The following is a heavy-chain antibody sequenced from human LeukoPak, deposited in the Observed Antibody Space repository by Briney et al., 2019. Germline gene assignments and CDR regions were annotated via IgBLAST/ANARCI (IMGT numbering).Heavy chain of an antibody. D-gene: IGHD3-10*01. CDR3: ARDSGTTGEVKFDP. CDR1: GGSISSSNW. V-gene: IGHV4-4*02. J-gene: IGHJ5*02. Sequence: SETLSLTCAVSGGSISSSNWWGWVRQPPGRGLECIGEIHHSGTTNYNSSLKSRVTISVDKSKNQFSLNLNFVTAADTAVYYCARDSGTTGEVKFDPWGQGTLVTVSS. CDR2: IHHSGTT.